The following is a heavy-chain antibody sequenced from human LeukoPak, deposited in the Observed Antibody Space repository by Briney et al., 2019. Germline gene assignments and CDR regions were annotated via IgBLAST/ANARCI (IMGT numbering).Heavy chain of an antibody. D-gene: IGHD2-2*03. J-gene: IGHJ6*02. CDR2: IIPIFGTA. CDR3: ARVDIVVVPAATDYYHGMDV. CDR1: GGTFSSYA. V-gene: IGHV1-69*01. Sequence: GSSVKASCKASGGTFSSYAISWVRQAPGQGLEWMGGIIPIFGTANYAQKFQGRVTITADESTSTAYMELSSLRSEDTAVYYCARVDIVVVPAATDYYHGMDVWGQGTTVTVSS.